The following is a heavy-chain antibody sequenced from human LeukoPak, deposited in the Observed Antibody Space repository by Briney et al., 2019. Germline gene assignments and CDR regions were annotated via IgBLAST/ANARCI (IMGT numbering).Heavy chain of an antibody. CDR2: INPNSGGT. J-gene: IGHJ4*02. CDR3: ARGPTIRQWRTMKYYFDY. Sequence: ASVKVSCKASGYTFTGYYMHWVRQAPGQGLEWMGWINPNSGGTNYAQKFQGWVTMTRDTSISTAYMELSRLRSDDTAVYYCARGPTIRQWRTMKYYFDYWGQGTLVTVSS. D-gene: IGHD6-19*01. V-gene: IGHV1-2*04. CDR1: GYTFTGYY.